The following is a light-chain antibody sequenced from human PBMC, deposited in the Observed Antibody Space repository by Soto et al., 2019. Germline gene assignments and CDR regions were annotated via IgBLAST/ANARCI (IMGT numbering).Light chain of an antibody. CDR2: GAF. CDR1: HNIYRN. J-gene: IGKJ1*01. V-gene: IGKV3-15*01. CDR3: QQYNDWPLT. Sequence: IVMTQSPATLSVSPGERATLSCRASHNIYRNVAWYQQRPGQAPRLLIYGAFTRATGIPARFSGTGSGTEFTLTISSLQSEDLALYYCQQYNDWPLTFGQGTKVDIK.